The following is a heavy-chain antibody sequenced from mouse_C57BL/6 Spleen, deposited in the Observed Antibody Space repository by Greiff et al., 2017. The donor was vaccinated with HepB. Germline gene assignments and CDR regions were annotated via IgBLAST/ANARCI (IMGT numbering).Heavy chain of an antibody. J-gene: IGHJ2*01. CDR3: ARDYYGSSSFDY. CDR1: GYTFTSYT. V-gene: IGHV1-4*01. CDR2: INPSSGYT. D-gene: IGHD1-1*01. Sequence: VHLVESGAELARPGASVKMSCKASGYTFTSYTMHWVKQRPGQGLEWIGYINPSSGYTKYNQKFKDKATLTADKSSSTAYMQLSSLTSEDSAVYYCARDYYGSSSFDYWGQGTTLTVSS.